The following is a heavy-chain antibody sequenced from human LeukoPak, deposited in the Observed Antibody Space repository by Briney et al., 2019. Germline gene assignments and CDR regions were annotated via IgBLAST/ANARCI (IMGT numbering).Heavy chain of an antibody. D-gene: IGHD1-26*01. J-gene: IGHJ4*02. V-gene: IGHV4-4*07. Sequence: SETLSLTCTVSGGSICSYYWSWIRQPAGKGLEWIGRIYTSGSTNYNPSLKSRVTISVDKSKNQFSLKLSSVTAADTAVYYCARGGVGATPFDYWGQGTLVTVSS. CDR2: IYTSGST. CDR3: ARGGVGATPFDY. CDR1: GGSICSYY.